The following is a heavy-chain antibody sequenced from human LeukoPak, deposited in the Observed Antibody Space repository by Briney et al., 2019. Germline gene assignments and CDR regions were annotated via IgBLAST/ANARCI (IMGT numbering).Heavy chain of an antibody. D-gene: IGHD2-15*01. V-gene: IGHV3-23*01. Sequence: GGSLRLSCAASGFTFSSYAMSWVRQAPGKGLEWVSAINGSGGSTYYADSVKGRFTISRDNSKNTLYLQMNGLRAEDTAVYYCAGFPDHSDYWGQGTLVTVSS. CDR3: AGFPDHSDY. CDR1: GFTFSSYA. J-gene: IGHJ4*02. CDR2: INGSGGST.